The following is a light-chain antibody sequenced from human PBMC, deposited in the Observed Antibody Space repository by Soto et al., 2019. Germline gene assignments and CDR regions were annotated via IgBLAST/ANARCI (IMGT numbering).Light chain of an antibody. CDR2: GAS. CDR1: QSVSSNF. V-gene: IGKV3-20*01. J-gene: IGKJ4*01. Sequence: EIVLTQSPGTLSLSPGERATLSCRASQSVSSNFLAWYQQKPGQAPRLLIYGASSRATGIPDRFSGSGSGTDFTLTISILEPEDFAVYYCQQYDTSPLTFGGGTKVDIK. CDR3: QQYDTSPLT.